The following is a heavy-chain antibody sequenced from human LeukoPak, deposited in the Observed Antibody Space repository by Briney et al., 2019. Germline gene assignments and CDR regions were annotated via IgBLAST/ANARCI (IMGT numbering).Heavy chain of an antibody. CDR3: ARMDAAMVVTVQEY. D-gene: IGHD5-18*01. J-gene: IGHJ4*02. V-gene: IGHV4-61*01. Sequence: SETLSLTCTVSGGSVSSANYYWSWIRQPPGKGLEWIGYIFYSGITKYNPSLKSRVTIAVDTSKNQFSLRLSSVTAADTAVYYCARMDAAMVVTVQEYWGQGTLVTVSS. CDR1: GGSVSSANYY. CDR2: IFYSGIT.